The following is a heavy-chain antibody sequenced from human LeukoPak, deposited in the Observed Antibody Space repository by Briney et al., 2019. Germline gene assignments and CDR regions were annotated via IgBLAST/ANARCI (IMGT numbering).Heavy chain of an antibody. CDR1: GGSISSYY. J-gene: IGHJ6*02. D-gene: IGHD3-22*01. CDR3: ARSIVVSVNYFYYGMDV. CDR2: IYYSGST. V-gene: IGHV4-59*08. Sequence: PSETLSLTCTVSGGSISSYYWNWIRQPPGKGLEWIGYIYYSGSTNYNPSLKSRVTISVDTSKNQFSLKLSSVTAADTDVYYCARSIVVSVNYFYYGMDVWGQGTTVTVSS.